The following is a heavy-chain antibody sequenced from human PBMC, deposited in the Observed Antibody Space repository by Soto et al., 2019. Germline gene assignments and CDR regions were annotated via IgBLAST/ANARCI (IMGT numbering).Heavy chain of an antibody. CDR2: IVVGSGNT. Sequence: SVKVSCKASGFTFFTSAVQWVRQARGQGLEWIGWIVVGSGNTNYAQKFQERVTITRDMSTNTAYMELTSLRSEDTAVYYCAADPYCGGDCYFDYWGQGIMVTVSS. D-gene: IGHD2-21*02. CDR1: GFTFFTSA. V-gene: IGHV1-58*01. CDR3: AADPYCGGDCYFDY. J-gene: IGHJ4*02.